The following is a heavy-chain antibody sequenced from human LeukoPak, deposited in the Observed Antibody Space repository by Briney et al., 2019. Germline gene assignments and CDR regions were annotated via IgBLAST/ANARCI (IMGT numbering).Heavy chain of an antibody. J-gene: IGHJ6*03. CDR1: GGSISSSSYY. V-gene: IGHV4-39*01. Sequence: SETLSLTCTVSGGSISSSSYYWGWIRQPPGKGLEWIGSIYYSGNTYYNPSLKSRVTISVDTSNNQFSLKLSSVTAADTAVYYCARRRGSWDNYYYYMDVWGKGTTVTVSS. D-gene: IGHD1-26*01. CDR2: IYYSGNT. CDR3: ARRRGSWDNYYYYMDV.